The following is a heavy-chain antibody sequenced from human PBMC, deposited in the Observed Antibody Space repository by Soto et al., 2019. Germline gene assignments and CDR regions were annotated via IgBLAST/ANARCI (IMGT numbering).Heavy chain of an antibody. J-gene: IGHJ6*02. Sequence: SETLSLTCTASGGSLVYYYWNWIRQPPGKGLEWMGCIYNSGGSNYNPYRRSRLTISIDTSKKHFSLELTSVTAADTAVYYCARGPYSSSTPPHAPSYGMDVWGQGNTVTV. V-gene: IGHV4-59*01. CDR3: ARGPYSSSTPPHAPSYGMDV. CDR2: IYNSGGS. CDR1: GGSLVYYY. D-gene: IGHD6-6*01.